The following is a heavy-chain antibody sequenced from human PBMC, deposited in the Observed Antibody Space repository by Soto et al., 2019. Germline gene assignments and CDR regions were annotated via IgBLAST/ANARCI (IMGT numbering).Heavy chain of an antibody. D-gene: IGHD2-2*01. Sequence: ASVKVSCKASGGTFSSYTISWVRQAPGQGLEWMGRIIPILGIANYAQKFQGRVTITADKSTSTAYMELSSLRSEDTAVYYCAYCPSVVPAYNWFDPWGQGTLVTVSS. V-gene: IGHV1-69*02. CDR3: AYCPSVVPAYNWFDP. CDR1: GGTFSSYT. CDR2: IIPILGIA. J-gene: IGHJ5*02.